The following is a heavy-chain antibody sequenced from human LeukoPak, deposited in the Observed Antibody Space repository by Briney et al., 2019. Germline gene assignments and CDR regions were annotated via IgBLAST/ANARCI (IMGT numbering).Heavy chain of an antibody. J-gene: IGHJ4*02. Sequence: SVKVSCKASGGTFSSYAISWVRQAPGQGLEWMGGIIPISGTANYAQKFQGRVTITADESTSTAYMELSSLRSEDTAVYYCARGSTVIRPELGRLWTPTTTFDYWGQGTLVTVSS. CDR3: ARGSTVIRPELGRLWTPTTTFDY. D-gene: IGHD3-10*01. V-gene: IGHV1-69*13. CDR1: GGTFSSYA. CDR2: IIPISGTA.